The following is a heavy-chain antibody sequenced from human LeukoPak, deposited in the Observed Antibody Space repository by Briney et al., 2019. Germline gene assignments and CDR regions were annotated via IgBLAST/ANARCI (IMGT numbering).Heavy chain of an antibody. V-gene: IGHV1-69*13. D-gene: IGHD5-18*01. J-gene: IGHJ4*02. Sequence: SVKVSCKASGYTFTSYGISWVRQAPGQGLEWMGGIIPIFGTANYAQKFQGRVTITADESTSTAYMELSSLRSEDTAVYYCAAEYSYGSYYFDYWGQGTLVTVSS. CDR2: IIPIFGTA. CDR3: AAEYSYGSYYFDY. CDR1: GYTFTSYG.